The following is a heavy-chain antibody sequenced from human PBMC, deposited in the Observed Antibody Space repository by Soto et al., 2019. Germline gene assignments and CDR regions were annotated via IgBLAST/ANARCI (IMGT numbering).Heavy chain of an antibody. CDR2: IKQDGSEK. J-gene: IGHJ2*01. V-gene: IGHV3-7*01. D-gene: IGHD2-21*02. Sequence: EVQLVESGGGLVQPGGSLRLSCAASGFTFSSYWMTWVRQAPGKGLEWVANIKQDGSEKYYVDSVKGRFTISRDNAKNSLYLQMKSLRADDTAVYYCARDRSEYCGGSCYPDFDLWGRGTLVTVSS. CDR1: GFTFSSYW. CDR3: ARDRSEYCGGSCYPDFDL.